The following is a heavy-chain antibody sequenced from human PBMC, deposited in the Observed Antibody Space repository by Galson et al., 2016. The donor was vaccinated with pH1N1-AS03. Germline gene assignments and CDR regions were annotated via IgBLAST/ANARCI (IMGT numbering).Heavy chain of an antibody. V-gene: IGHV4-39*07. CDR3: ASDRRDCSGGSCSQDGWFYP. J-gene: IGHJ5*02. CDR2: VSARGTT. CDR1: GASVSHYASY. Sequence: SETLSLTCSVSGASVSHYASYWGWIRQAPGKGLEWIATVSARGTTYHNPSLDSRLTISLDTSKNHFSLTLTSVTAADTAMYYCASDRRDCSGGSCSQDGWFYPWGQGILVVVSS. D-gene: IGHD2-15*01.